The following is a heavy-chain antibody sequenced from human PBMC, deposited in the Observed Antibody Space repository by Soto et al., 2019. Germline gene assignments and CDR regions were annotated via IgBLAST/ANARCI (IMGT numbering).Heavy chain of an antibody. CDR1: GGTFSSYA. CDR3: ARVPPYCSGGSCYSTDSAFDS. Sequence: QVQLVQSGAEVKKPGSSVKVSCKASGGTFSSYAISWVRQAPGQGLEWMGGIIPIFGTANYAQKFQGRVTITADEYTSTAYMELSSLRSEDTAVYYCARVPPYCSGGSCYSTDSAFDSWGQGTMVTVSS. D-gene: IGHD2-15*01. CDR2: IIPIFGTA. J-gene: IGHJ3*02. V-gene: IGHV1-69*01.